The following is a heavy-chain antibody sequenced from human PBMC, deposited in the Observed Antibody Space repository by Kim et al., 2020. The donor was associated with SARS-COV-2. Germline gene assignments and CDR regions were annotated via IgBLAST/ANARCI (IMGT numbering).Heavy chain of an antibody. CDR2: IKTKTDGGTA. CDR3: TAPPDY. CDR1: GFTFTNTW. J-gene: IGHJ4*01. Sequence: GGSLRLSCAASGFTFTNTWLTWVRQAPGKGLEWVGRIKTKTDGGTADYAVPVKGTFTISSDDSTNTLYLQMDSLKTEDTAVYYCTAPPDYWGQGPLVTVSS. V-gene: IGHV3-15*01.